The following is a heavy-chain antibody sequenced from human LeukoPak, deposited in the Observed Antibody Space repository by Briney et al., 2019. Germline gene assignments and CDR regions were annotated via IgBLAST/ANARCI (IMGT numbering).Heavy chain of an antibody. V-gene: IGHV4-34*01. J-gene: IGHJ4*02. CDR1: GGSFSGYY. CDR3: ARRGTIFGVLDY. CDR2: INHSGST. Sequence: ASETLSLTCAVYGGSFSGYYWSWIRQPPGKGLEWIGEINHSGSTNYNPSLKSRVTISVDTSKNQFSLKLSSVTAADTAVYYCARRGTIFGVLDYWGQGTLVTVS. D-gene: IGHD3-3*01.